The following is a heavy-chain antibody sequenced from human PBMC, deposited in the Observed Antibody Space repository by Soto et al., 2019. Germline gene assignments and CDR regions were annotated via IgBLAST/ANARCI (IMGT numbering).Heavy chain of an antibody. Sequence: SETLSLTCTVSGGSVTSGNYYWTWIRQPAGKGLEWIGRIYTSGSTNYNPSLKSRVTMSVDTSKRQFSLKLSSVTAADTAKYYCASRYCSSTACYGYLEYWGQGTLVTVSS. CDR3: ASRYCSSTACYGYLEY. V-gene: IGHV4-61*02. J-gene: IGHJ4*03. CDR1: GGSVTSGNYY. CDR2: IYTSGST. D-gene: IGHD2-2*01.